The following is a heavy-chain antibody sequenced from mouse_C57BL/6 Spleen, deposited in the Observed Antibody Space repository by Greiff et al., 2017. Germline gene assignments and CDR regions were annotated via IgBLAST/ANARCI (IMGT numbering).Heavy chain of an antibody. V-gene: IGHV1-50*01. CDR1: GYTFTSYW. J-gene: IGHJ1*03. D-gene: IGHD1-1*01. Sequence: QVQLQQPGAELVKPGASVKLSCKASGYTFTSYWMQWVKQRPGQGLEWIGEIDPSDSYTNYNQKFKGKAPLTVDTSSSTAYMQLSSLTSEDSAVYYCASHYYGSSYWYFDVWGTGTTVTVSS. CDR3: ASHYYGSSYWYFDV. CDR2: IDPSDSYT.